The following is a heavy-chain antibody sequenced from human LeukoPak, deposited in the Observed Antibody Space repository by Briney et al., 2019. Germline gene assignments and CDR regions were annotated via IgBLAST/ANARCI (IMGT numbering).Heavy chain of an antibody. Sequence: ASVKVSCKASGYTFTSYYMHWVRQAPGQGLEWMGIINPSGGSTSYAQKFQGRVTMTRDTSTSTVYMELSSLRSEDTAVYYCARGLGELSLGGPGSDAFDIWGQGTMVTVSS. V-gene: IGHV1-46*01. J-gene: IGHJ3*02. CDR3: ARGLGELSLGGPGSDAFDI. CDR2: INPSGGST. D-gene: IGHD3-16*02. CDR1: GYTFTSYY.